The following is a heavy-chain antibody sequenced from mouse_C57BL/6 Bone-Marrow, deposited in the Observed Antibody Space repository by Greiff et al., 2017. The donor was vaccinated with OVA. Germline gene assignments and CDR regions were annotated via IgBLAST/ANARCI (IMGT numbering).Heavy chain of an antibody. CDR2: LDPSDSYT. Sequence: QVQLQQPGAELVKPGASVKLSCKASGYTFTSYWMQWVKQRPGQGLEWIGELDPSDSYTKYNQQFKGKATLTVDTSSSTAYMQLSSLTSEDAAVYYCARIDYTLYYYAMDDWGQGASVTVSS. V-gene: IGHV1-50*01. D-gene: IGHD2-4*01. CDR3: ARIDYTLYYYAMDD. J-gene: IGHJ4*01. CDR1: GYTFTSYW.